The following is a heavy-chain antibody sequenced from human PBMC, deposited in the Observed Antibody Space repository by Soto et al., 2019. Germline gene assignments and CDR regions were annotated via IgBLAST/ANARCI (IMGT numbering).Heavy chain of an antibody. D-gene: IGHD1-1*01. Sequence: PGESLKISCEASGYRFTNYSISWVRQMPGKGLEWMWGIDPSDSYTNYNPSFHGLVTVSSDKSISPAYLQWSSLKASDTAMYYCEVLRDAYNWMDYWGQGTLVTVSS. CDR2: IDPSDSYT. V-gene: IGHV5-10-1*01. J-gene: IGHJ4*02. CDR3: EVLRDAYNWMDY. CDR1: GYRFTNYS.